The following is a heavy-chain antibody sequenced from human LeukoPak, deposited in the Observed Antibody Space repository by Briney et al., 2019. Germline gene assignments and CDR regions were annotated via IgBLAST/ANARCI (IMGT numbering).Heavy chain of an antibody. J-gene: IGHJ6*02. D-gene: IGHD3-10*01. Sequence: SETLSLTCAVYGGSLNRYFWSWVRQAPGKGLEWIGEINHWGRTNYSPSLKSRLTISIDTSKNQFSLKVTSVTAVDTAVYYCARGNDFGSGTFSRSYGLDVWGQGTMVSV. CDR1: GGSLNRYF. V-gene: IGHV4-34*01. CDR3: ARGNDFGSGTFSRSYGLDV. CDR2: INHWGRT.